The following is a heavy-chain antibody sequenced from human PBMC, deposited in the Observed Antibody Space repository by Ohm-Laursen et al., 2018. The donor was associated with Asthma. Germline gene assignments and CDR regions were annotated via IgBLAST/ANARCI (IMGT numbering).Heavy chain of an antibody. D-gene: IGHD3-10*01. Sequence: GATVKISCKASGSTFTSSAVQWVRQARGQRLEWIGWIVVGSGNTNYAKKFQERVTITRDMSTSTAYMELSSLRSEDTAVYYCAADSLALYGSGSYYNRRGFSYYYYGMDVWGQGTTVTVSS. J-gene: IGHJ6*02. V-gene: IGHV1-58*01. CDR3: AADSLALYGSGSYYNRRGFSYYYYGMDV. CDR2: IVVGSGNT. CDR1: GSTFTSSA.